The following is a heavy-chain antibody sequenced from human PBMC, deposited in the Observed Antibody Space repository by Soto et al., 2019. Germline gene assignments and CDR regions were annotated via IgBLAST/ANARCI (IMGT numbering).Heavy chain of an antibody. V-gene: IGHV6-1*01. J-gene: IGHJ4*02. D-gene: IGHD1-20*01. CDR3: ARDRDGINNADY. CDR2: TYYRSKWYN. Sequence: SQTLSLTCAISGGSVSNKSAAWSLIRQSPSRGLEWLGRTYYRSKWYNDYAVSVKSRISINPDTSKNQFSLQLNSVTPEDTAVYYCARDRDGINNADYWGQGTLVTVSS. CDR1: GGSVSNKSAA.